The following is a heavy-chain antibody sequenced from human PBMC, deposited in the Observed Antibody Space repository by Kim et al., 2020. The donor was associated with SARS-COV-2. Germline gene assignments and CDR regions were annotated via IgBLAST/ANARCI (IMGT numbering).Heavy chain of an antibody. Sequence: KSRVTISVDTSKTQFSRKLSSVTAADTAVYYCARHAHYYGSGSYYNDFDYWGQGTLVTVSS. CDR3: ARHAHYYGSGSYYNDFDY. J-gene: IGHJ4*02. V-gene: IGHV4-39*01. D-gene: IGHD3-10*01.